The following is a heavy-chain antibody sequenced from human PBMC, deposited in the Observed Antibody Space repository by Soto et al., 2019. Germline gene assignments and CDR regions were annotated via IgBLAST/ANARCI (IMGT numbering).Heavy chain of an antibody. Sequence: QVQLVESGGGVVQPGRSLRLSCAASGFTFHNYAMHWVRQAPGKGLEWVAVISYDGTNKEYADSVKGRFTISRDNSRNTLYLQMNRLRPDDTAVYYCARPARVFYYYYGMDVWGQGPTVTVSS. J-gene: IGHJ6*02. CDR1: GFTFHNYA. V-gene: IGHV3-30-3*02. CDR3: ARPARVFYYYYGMDV. CDR2: ISYDGTNK.